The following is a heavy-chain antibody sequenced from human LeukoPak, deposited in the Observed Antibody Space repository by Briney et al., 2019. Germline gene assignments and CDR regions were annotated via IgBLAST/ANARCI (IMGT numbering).Heavy chain of an antibody. CDR2: INPSGGST. J-gene: IGHJ4*02. CDR3: ARDSAGYGDYDY. V-gene: IGHV1-46*01. Sequence: GASVKVSCKASGNTFTSNFMNWVQQAPGQGLDWMGIINPSGGSTSYAQKFQGRVTMTRDTSTSTVYMELSSLRSEDTAVYYCARDSAGYGDYDYWGQGTLVTVSS. D-gene: IGHD4-17*01. CDR1: GNTFTSNF.